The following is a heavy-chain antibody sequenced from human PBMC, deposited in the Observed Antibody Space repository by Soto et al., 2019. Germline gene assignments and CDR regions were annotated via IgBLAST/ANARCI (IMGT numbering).Heavy chain of an antibody. Sequence: EVHLVESEGGLVQRGGSLRLSCAASGFTFNYYWMHWVRQAPGQGLMWVAHIQNDGSRTTYADSVKGRFTISRDNAKNKMYLQMNSLRAEDTAVYYCARGNLGGFDLWGQGTTVTVSS. D-gene: IGHD4-4*01. CDR1: GFTFNYYW. CDR2: IQNDGSRT. V-gene: IGHV3-74*01. CDR3: ARGNLGGFDL. J-gene: IGHJ3*01.